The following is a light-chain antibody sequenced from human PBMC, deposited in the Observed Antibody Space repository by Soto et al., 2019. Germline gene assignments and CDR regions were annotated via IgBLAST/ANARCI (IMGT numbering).Light chain of an antibody. J-gene: IGLJ2*01. CDR1: SSDVGGYNY. Sequence: QSVLTQPPSASGSPGQSVTISCTGTSSDVGGYNYVSWYQQHPGKAPKLMISEVSKRPSGVPDRFSGSKSGNTASLTVSGLQAEDVADYYCSSFAGSNNLVFGGGTNLTVL. CDR2: EVS. CDR3: SSFAGSNNLV. V-gene: IGLV2-8*01.